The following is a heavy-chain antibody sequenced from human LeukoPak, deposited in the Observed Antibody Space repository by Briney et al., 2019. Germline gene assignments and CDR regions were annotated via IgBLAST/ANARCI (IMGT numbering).Heavy chain of an antibody. J-gene: IGHJ3*02. CDR2: MYYGATT. CDR3: ARDRSGNRWYPDAFDI. Sequence: SETLSLTCAVYGGSFSGYYWSWIRQAPGKGLEWIGTMYYGATTYYNPSLRSRVTISVDTSKNHFSLEMTSVTAGDTAVYYCARDRSGNRWYPDAFDIWGQGTMVTVSS. D-gene: IGHD1-26*01. V-gene: IGHV4-34*01. CDR1: GGSFSGYY.